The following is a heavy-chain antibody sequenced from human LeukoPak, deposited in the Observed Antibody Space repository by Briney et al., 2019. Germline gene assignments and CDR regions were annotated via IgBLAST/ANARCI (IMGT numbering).Heavy chain of an antibody. V-gene: IGHV3-33*01. Sequence: GGSLRLSCAASGFTFSKYGMHWVRQAPGKGLEWVAVIWYDGGDKYYADSVKGRFTVSRDNSKNTLYLQLNSLRAEDTAVYYCARKGSSGWPPNFDYWGQGTLVTVSS. CDR2: IWYDGGDK. CDR1: GFTFSKYG. J-gene: IGHJ4*02. D-gene: IGHD6-19*01. CDR3: ARKGSSGWPPNFDY.